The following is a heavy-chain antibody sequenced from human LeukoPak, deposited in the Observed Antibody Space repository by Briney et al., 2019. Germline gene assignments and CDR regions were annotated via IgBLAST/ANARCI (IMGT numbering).Heavy chain of an antibody. J-gene: IGHJ4*02. V-gene: IGHV4-31*03. CDR3: ARTYCSGGSCYQPFDY. CDR1: GGSISSGGYY. Sequence: SETLSLTCTVSGGSISSGGYYWSWIRQHPGKGLEWIGYIYYSGSTYYNPSLKSRVTISEDTSKNQFSLKLSSVTAADTAVYYCARTYCSGGSCYQPFDYWGQGTLVTVSS. D-gene: IGHD2-15*01. CDR2: IYYSGST.